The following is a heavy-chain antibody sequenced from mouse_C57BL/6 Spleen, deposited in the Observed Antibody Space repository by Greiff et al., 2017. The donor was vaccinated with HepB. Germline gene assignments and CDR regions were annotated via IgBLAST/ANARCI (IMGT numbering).Heavy chain of an antibody. CDR3: ARDDGSSYGYAMDY. CDR2: ISDGGSYT. V-gene: IGHV5-4*01. J-gene: IGHJ4*01. D-gene: IGHD1-1*01. Sequence: EVMLVESGGGLVKPGGSLKLSCAASGFTFSSYAMSWVRQTPEKRLEWVATISDGGSYTYYPDNVKGRFTISRDNAKNNLYLQISHLKSEDTAMYYCARDDGSSYGYAMDYWGQGTSVTVSS. CDR1: GFTFSSYA.